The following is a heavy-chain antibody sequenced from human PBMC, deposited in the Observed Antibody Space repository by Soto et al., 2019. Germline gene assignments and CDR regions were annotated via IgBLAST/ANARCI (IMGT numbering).Heavy chain of an antibody. J-gene: IGHJ6*03. CDR3: ARVCSSTSCYGLLPRHYYYYYMDV. Sequence: PSETLSLTCAVYGGSFSGYYWSWIRQPPRKGLEWIGEINHSGSTNYNPSLKSRVTISVDTSKNQFSLKLSSVTAVDTAVYYCARVCSSTSCYGLLPRHYYYYYMDVWGKGTTVTVSS. V-gene: IGHV4-34*01. CDR2: INHSGST. D-gene: IGHD2-2*01. CDR1: GGSFSGYY.